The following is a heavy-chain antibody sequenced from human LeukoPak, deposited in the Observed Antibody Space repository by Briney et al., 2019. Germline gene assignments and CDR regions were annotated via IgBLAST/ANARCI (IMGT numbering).Heavy chain of an antibody. V-gene: IGHV1-69*05. CDR3: ARGPLNYGDHVPLDY. Sequence: SVKVSCKASGGTFSSYAISWVRQAPGQGLEWMGGIIPIFGTANYAQKFQGRVTITTDESTSTAYMELSSLRSEDTAVYYCARGPLNYGDHVPLDYWGQGTLVTVSS. D-gene: IGHD4-17*01. J-gene: IGHJ4*02. CDR1: GGTFSSYA. CDR2: IIPIFGTA.